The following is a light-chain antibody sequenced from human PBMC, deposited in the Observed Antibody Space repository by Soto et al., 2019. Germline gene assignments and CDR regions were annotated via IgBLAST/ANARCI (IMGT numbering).Light chain of an antibody. CDR2: DVS. Sequence: QSALTQPASVSGSPGQSITISCTGTSSDVGGYNYVSWYQHHPGKAPELLIYDVSIRPSGVSNRFSGSKSGHTASLTISGLQAEDEADYYCSSYASSSTYVLGTGTKVT. V-gene: IGLV2-14*03. CDR1: SSDVGGYNY. CDR3: SSYASSSTYV. J-gene: IGLJ1*01.